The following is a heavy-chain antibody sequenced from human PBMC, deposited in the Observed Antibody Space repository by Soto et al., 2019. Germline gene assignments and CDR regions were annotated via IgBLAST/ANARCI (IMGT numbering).Heavy chain of an antibody. V-gene: IGHV3-7*01. CDR2: IKQGGNEK. J-gene: IGHJ6*02. D-gene: IGHD3-16*01. CDR3: VGALTYEVPYYYYGMDV. Sequence: GGSLRLSCAAPGFSFSTYLMSWVRQAPGKGLEWVANIKQGGNEKFYVDSVKGRFTISRDNDKKSLYLQMDSLRVEDTAVYYCVGALTYEVPYYYYGMDVWGQGTTVTVSS. CDR1: GFSFSTYL.